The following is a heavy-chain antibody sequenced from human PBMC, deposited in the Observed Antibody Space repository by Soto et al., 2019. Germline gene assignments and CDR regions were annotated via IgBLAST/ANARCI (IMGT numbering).Heavy chain of an antibody. V-gene: IGHV4-59*08. Sequence: SETLSLTCTVSGGSISSYYWTWIRQPPGKGLEWIGFMYNSGSTHYNPSLKSRVTISLDTSKNQFSLNLRSVTAADTALYYCARHHGPLYVGYYYDLDVWGPGTTVTVSS. CDR1: GGSISSYY. D-gene: IGHD3-16*01. CDR2: MYNSGST. CDR3: ARHHGPLYVGYYYDLDV. J-gene: IGHJ6*02.